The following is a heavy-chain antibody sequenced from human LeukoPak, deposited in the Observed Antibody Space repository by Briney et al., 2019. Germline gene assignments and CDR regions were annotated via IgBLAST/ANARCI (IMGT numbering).Heavy chain of an antibody. Sequence: GGSLRLSRAASGFTFSSYAMHWVRQAPGKGLEWVAVISYDGSNKYYADSVKGRFTISRDNSKNTLYLQMNSLRAEDTAVYYCAREWYDSSGYFDYWGQGTLVTVSS. CDR3: AREWYDSSGYFDY. J-gene: IGHJ4*02. CDR1: GFTFSSYA. D-gene: IGHD3-22*01. CDR2: ISYDGSNK. V-gene: IGHV3-30-3*01.